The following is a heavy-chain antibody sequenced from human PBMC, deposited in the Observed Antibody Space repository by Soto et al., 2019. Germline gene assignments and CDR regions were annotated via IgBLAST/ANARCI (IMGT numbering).Heavy chain of an antibody. D-gene: IGHD2-21*02. CDR2: IYYSGST. CDR3: ARHPSDFWFDP. V-gene: IGHV4-39*01. CDR1: GGSISASSYF. Sequence: SETLSLTCTVSGGSISASSYFWGWIRQPPGKGLEWIGSIYYSGSTYYNPSLKSRVTVSVDTSKNQFSLKLSSVTAADTAVYYCARHPSDFWFDPWGQGTLVTV. J-gene: IGHJ5*02.